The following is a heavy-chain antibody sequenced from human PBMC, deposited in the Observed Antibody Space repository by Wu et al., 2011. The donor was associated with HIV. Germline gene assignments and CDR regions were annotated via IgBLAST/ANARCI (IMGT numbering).Heavy chain of an antibody. V-gene: IGHV1-69*05. D-gene: IGHD2-15*01. CDR1: GGTFSKYT. Sequence: QVQLVQSGAEVKKPGSSVKVSCKASGGTFSKYTISWVRQAPGQGLEWMGGIIPIFGTAKYAQKFQGRVTITTDESTNTAYMELSSLRSDDTAVYFCANFGPVGALDVWGQGTMVIVAS. CDR2: IIPIFGTA. J-gene: IGHJ3*01. CDR3: ANFGPVGALDV.